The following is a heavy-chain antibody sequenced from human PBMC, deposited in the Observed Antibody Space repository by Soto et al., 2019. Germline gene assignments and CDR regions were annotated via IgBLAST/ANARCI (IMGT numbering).Heavy chain of an antibody. Sequence: EVQLVESGGGLVQPGRSLRLSCAASGFTFDDYAMHWVRQAPGKGLEWVSGISWNSGSIGYADSVKGRFTISRDNAKNSLYLQLNSLRAEDTALYYCAKDRGRSARPGYYFDYWGQGTLVTVSS. CDR3: AKDRGRSARPGYYFDY. CDR2: ISWNSGSI. V-gene: IGHV3-9*01. CDR1: GFTFDDYA. J-gene: IGHJ4*02. D-gene: IGHD6-6*01.